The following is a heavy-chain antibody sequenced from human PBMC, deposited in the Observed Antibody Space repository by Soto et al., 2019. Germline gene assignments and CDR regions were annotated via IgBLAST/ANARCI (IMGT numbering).Heavy chain of an antibody. V-gene: IGHV1-69*06. CDR2: IIPIFGTA. J-gene: IGHJ4*02. CDR3: ASPSSLDYYDSSGYYRPAYFDY. D-gene: IGHD3-22*01. Sequence: SVKVSCKASGGTFSSYAISWVRQAPGQGLEWMGGIIPIFGTANHAQKFQGRVTITADKSTSTAYMELSSLRSEDTAVYYCASPSSLDYYDSSGYYRPAYFDYWGQGTLVTVSS. CDR1: GGTFSSYA.